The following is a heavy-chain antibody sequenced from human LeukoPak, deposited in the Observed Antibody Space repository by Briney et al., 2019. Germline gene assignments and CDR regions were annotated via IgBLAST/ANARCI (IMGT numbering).Heavy chain of an antibody. V-gene: IGHV3-30*18. J-gene: IGHJ4*02. CDR1: GFTFSSYG. D-gene: IGHD2-2*01. CDR2: ISYDGSNK. Sequence: GGSLRLSCAASGFTFSSYGMHWVRQAPGKGLEWVAVISYDGSNKYYADSVKGRFTISRDNSKNTLYLQMNSLRAKDTAVYYCAKDRTSCLDYWGQGTLVTVSS. CDR3: AKDRTSCLDY.